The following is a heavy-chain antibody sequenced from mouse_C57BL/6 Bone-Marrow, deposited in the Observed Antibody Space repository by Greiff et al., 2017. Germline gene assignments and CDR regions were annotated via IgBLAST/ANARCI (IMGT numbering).Heavy chain of an antibody. D-gene: IGHD2-14*01. CDR2: ISSGGSYT. J-gene: IGHJ3*01. CDR3: SRHERVRQRFAY. Sequence: EVQVEESGGDLVKPGGSLKLSCAASGFTFSSYGMSWVRQTPDKRLEWVATISSGGSYTYYPDSVKGRFTISRDNAKNTLYLQMSRLKSEATAIYYCSRHERVRQRFAYWGQSTLVPVSA. V-gene: IGHV5-6*01. CDR1: GFTFSSYG.